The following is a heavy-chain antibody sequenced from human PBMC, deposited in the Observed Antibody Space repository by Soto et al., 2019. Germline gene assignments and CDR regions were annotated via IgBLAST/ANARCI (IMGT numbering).Heavy chain of an antibody. V-gene: IGHV4-59*08. Sequence: SETLSLTCTVSGGSISSYYWSWIRQPPGKGLEWIGYIYYSGSTNYNPSLKSRVTISVDTSKNQFSLKLGSVTAADTAVYYCARQVYDFWSGYYDYWGQGTLVTVSS. D-gene: IGHD3-3*01. CDR2: IYYSGST. CDR3: ARQVYDFWSGYYDY. J-gene: IGHJ4*02. CDR1: GGSISSYY.